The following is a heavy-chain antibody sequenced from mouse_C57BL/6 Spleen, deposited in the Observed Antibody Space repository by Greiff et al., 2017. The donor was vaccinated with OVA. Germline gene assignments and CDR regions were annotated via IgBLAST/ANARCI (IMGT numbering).Heavy chain of an antibody. Sequence: SGPELVKPGASVKISCKASGYAFSSSWMNWVKQRPGKGLEWIGRIYPGDGDTNYNGKFKGKATLTADKSSSTAYMQLSSLTSEDSAVYFCARRDYGSSYAMDYWGQGTSVTVSS. CDR1: GYAFSSSW. J-gene: IGHJ4*01. D-gene: IGHD1-1*01. CDR3: ARRDYGSSYAMDY. V-gene: IGHV1-82*01. CDR2: IYPGDGDT.